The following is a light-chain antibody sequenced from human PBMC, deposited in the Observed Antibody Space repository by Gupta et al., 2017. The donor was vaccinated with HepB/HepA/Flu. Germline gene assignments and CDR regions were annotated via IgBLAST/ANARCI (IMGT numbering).Light chain of an antibody. V-gene: IGKV1-5*03. CDR2: KAS. Sequence: IKMTKSPSTLSASVGDRITITCRASQSISSWLAWYQQKSGKAPRLLIYKASSLEGGVPSRFSGSGSGAEFTLTISSLQPDDFATYYCQQYKTYPITFGGGTMIEIK. CDR3: QQYKTYPIT. J-gene: IGKJ4*02. CDR1: QSISSW.